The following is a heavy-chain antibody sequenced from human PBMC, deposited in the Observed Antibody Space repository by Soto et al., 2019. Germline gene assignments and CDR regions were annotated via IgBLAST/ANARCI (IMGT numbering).Heavy chain of an antibody. V-gene: IGHV4-34*01. CDR2: INHSGST. CDR3: ARPKRDSGGRKFDY. J-gene: IGHJ4*02. D-gene: IGHD3-10*01. Sequence: SETLSLTCAVYGGSFSGYYWSWIRQPPGKGLEWIGEINHSGSTNYNPSLKSRVTISVDTSKNQFSLKLSSVTAADTAVYYCARPKRDSGGRKFDYWGQGTLVTVSS. CDR1: GGSFSGYY.